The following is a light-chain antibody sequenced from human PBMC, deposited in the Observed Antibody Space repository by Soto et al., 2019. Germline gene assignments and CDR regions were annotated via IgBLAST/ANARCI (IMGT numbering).Light chain of an antibody. V-gene: IGKV1-39*01. Sequence: DIQMTQSPSSLSASVGDRVTITCRASQSISTYLNWYQQKPGKAPKVLIYGASSLQSGVPSRFSGGGSGTDFTLSISSLQPEDFATYYCQQTHRAPLTFGGGTNVEIK. CDR1: QSISTY. J-gene: IGKJ4*01. CDR2: GAS. CDR3: QQTHRAPLT.